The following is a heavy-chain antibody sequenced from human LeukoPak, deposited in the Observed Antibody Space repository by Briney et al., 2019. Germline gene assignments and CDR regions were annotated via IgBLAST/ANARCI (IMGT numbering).Heavy chain of an antibody. Sequence: SETLSLTCTVSGGSISSYYWSWIRQPPGKGLEWIGYIYYSGSTNYNPSLKSRVTISVDTSKNQFSLKLSSVTAADTAVYYCARQLYDSSGYYQAWGQGTLVTVSS. J-gene: IGHJ4*02. CDR3: ARQLYDSSGYYQA. CDR1: GGSISSYY. D-gene: IGHD3-22*01. V-gene: IGHV4-59*08. CDR2: IYYSGST.